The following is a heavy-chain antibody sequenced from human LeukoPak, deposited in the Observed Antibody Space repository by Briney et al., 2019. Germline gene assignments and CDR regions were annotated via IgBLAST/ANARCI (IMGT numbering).Heavy chain of an antibody. CDR1: GGSFSGYY. Sequence: SETLSLTCAVYGGSFSGYYWSWIRQPPGKGLEWIGEINHSGSTNYNPSLKSRVTISVDTSKNQFSLKLSSVTAADTAVYYCARDKWAYCGGDCIGHDAFDIWGQGTMVTVSS. J-gene: IGHJ3*02. V-gene: IGHV4-34*01. CDR2: INHSGST. D-gene: IGHD2-21*02. CDR3: ARDKWAYCGGDCIGHDAFDI.